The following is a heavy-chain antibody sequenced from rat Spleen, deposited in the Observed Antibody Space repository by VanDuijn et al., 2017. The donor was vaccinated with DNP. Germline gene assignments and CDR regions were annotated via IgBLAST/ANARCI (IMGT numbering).Heavy chain of an antibody. J-gene: IGHJ2*01. Sequence: EVQLVESGGGLVQPGRSMKLSCAASGFTFSNYGMAWVRQAPKKGLEWVATIINSGVTTYYRDSVKGRFTISRDNAKSTLYLQMDSLRSEDTATYYGARHWDYWGQGVMVTVSS. CDR1: GFTFSNYG. CDR2: IINSGVTT. V-gene: IGHV5-25*01. CDR3: ARHWDY.